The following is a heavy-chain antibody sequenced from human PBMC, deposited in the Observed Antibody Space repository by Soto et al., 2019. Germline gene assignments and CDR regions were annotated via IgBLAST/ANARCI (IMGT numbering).Heavy chain of an antibody. V-gene: IGHV1-18*01. CDR1: GYTFTSYG. Sequence: QVQLVQSGAEVKKPGASVKVSCKASGYTFTSYGISWVRQAPGQGLEWMGWISAYNGNTNYTQKLQSRVTMTTDTSTSTAYMELRSLRSDDTAVYYCARSYDFWSGQYYYYGMDVRGQGTTVTASS. D-gene: IGHD3-3*01. CDR2: ISAYNGNT. CDR3: ARSYDFWSGQYYYYGMDV. J-gene: IGHJ6*02.